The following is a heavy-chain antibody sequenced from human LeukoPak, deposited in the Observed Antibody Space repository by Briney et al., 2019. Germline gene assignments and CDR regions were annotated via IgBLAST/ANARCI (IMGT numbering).Heavy chain of an antibody. J-gene: IGHJ4*02. D-gene: IGHD6-19*01. CDR3: ASGFRGWYIIDY. Sequence: SETLSLTCTVSGGSISSYYWGWIRQPPGKGLEWIGYIYYSGSTNYNPSLKSRVTISVDTSKDQFSLKLSSVTAADTAVYYCASGFRGWYIIDYWGQGTLVTVSS. CDR2: IYYSGST. V-gene: IGHV4-59*01. CDR1: GGSISSYY.